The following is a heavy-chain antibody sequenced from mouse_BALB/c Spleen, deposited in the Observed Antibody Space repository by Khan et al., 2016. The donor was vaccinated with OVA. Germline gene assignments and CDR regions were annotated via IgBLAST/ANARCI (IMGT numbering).Heavy chain of an antibody. CDR2: VHPNTGGS. Sequence: VQLQQSGPDLVKPGASVKISCKASGYSFTLYYMTWVKQSHGKSLEWIGRVHPNTGGSDYNQEFQGKAILTVDKSSNTAYMDIHSLTSEDSAVYYCARGYDFFAYWGQGTLVTVSA. CDR3: ARGYDFFAY. D-gene: IGHD2-14*01. J-gene: IGHJ3*01. CDR1: GYSFTLYY. V-gene: IGHV1-34*01.